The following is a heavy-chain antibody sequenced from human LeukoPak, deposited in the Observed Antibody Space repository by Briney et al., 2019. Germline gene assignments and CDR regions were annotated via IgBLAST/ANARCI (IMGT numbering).Heavy chain of an antibody. CDR1: GFTFSDSY. CDR3: GRGHWGLDY. D-gene: IGHD7-27*01. CDR2: ISNSGTSI. J-gene: IGHJ4*02. Sequence: GGSLRLSCAASGFTFSDSYMTWIRQAPGKGLEWVSYISNSGTSIFYADSVKGRFTTSRDNAKSSLYLQMNSLSAGDTAVYYCGRGHWGLDYWGQGALVTVSS. V-gene: IGHV3-11*04.